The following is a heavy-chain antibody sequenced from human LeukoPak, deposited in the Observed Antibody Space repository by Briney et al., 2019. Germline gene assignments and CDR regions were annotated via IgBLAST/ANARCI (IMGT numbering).Heavy chain of an antibody. CDR3: ARAGLTTDSSVNY. Sequence: ASVKVSCKASGYTFTNYGLSWVRQAPGQGLEWMGWISPYSGDTNYAQNLQGRVAMTTDTSTSTAYMELRSLRSDDTAVYYCARAGLTTDSSVNYWGQGSLVTVSS. V-gene: IGHV1-18*01. CDR2: ISPYSGDT. J-gene: IGHJ4*02. CDR1: GYTFTNYG. D-gene: IGHD3-22*01.